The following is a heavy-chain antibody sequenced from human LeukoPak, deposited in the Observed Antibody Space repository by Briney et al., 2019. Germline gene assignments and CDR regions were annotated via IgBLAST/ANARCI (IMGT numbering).Heavy chain of an antibody. CDR2: IGVGGTT. CDR3: AKTQGYYDC. CDR1: GFTFSSYG. J-gene: IGHJ4*02. Sequence: TGGSLRLSCAASGFTFSSYGMNWIRQAPGKGLEWVSGIGVGGTTYYADSAKGRFTISRDTSKSTLSLQMNSLRAEDTAVYYCAKTQGYYDCWGQGTLGTVSS. V-gene: IGHV3-23*01. D-gene: IGHD3-22*01.